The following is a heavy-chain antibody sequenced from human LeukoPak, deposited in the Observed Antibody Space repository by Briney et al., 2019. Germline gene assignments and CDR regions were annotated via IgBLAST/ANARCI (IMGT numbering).Heavy chain of an antibody. CDR1: GYTFTGYY. J-gene: IGHJ5*02. CDR2: INPSGGSP. V-gene: IGHV1-46*01. CDR3: AREIGRSSGWYGGNWFDP. Sequence: GASVKVSCKASGYTFTGYYIHWVRQAPGQGLEWMGIINPSGGSPTYAEKFQGRVTMTRNTSISTAYMELSSLRSEDTAVYYCAREIGRSSGWYGGNWFDPWGQGTLVTVSS. D-gene: IGHD6-19*01.